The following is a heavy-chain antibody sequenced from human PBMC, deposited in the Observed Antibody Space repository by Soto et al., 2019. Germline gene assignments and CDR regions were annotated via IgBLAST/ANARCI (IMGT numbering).Heavy chain of an antibody. V-gene: IGHV3-21*01. CDR2: ISSSSYYI. CDR1: GFPLSSCR. J-gene: IGHJ6*02. CDR3: AREKEDEGSSALRVYYGVAA. D-gene: IGHD6-6*01. Sequence: GWSLRLSCAASGFPLSSCRMTLVRQAPGKRLEWVSSISSSSYYIHYAESVKGRFTISRDSAKNCVYLQLDSLRAEDTAVYYCAREKEDEGSSALRVYYGVAAWGQGTKVTV.